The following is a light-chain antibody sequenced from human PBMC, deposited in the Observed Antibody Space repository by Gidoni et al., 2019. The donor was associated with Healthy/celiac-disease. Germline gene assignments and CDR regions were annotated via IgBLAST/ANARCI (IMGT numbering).Light chain of an antibody. CDR3: QAWDSSTAV. J-gene: IGLJ1*01. CDR2: QDS. CDR1: KLGDKY. V-gene: IGLV3-1*01. Sequence: SYELTQPPSVSVSPGQTASITCPGDKLGDKYACWYQRKPGQSPVLVIYQDSKRPSGIPERFSGSNSGNTATLTISGTQAMDEADYYCQAWDSSTAVFGTGTKVTVL.